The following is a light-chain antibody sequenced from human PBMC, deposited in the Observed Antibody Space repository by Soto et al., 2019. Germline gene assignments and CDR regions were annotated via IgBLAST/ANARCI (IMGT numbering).Light chain of an antibody. CDR1: QSISSW. CDR2: SAS. J-gene: IGKJ5*01. V-gene: IGKV1-5*03. Sequence: EIERRLSAPTRAVSGGGVDPGGCRDSQSISSWLAWYQQKPGKAPKLLIYSASSMDSGIPARFSGSGSGTEFTLTMRSLQSDDFALYYCQQYNTSARTFGQGTRLEIK. CDR3: QQYNTSART.